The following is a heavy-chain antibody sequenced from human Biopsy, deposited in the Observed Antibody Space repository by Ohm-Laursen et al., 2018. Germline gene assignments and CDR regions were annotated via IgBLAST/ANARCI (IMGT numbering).Heavy chain of an antibody. CDR2: ISSRGST. CDR3: ARLYRLDDYWNDDPPDAFDV. CDR1: GGSISSDY. J-gene: IGHJ3*01. V-gene: IGHV4-59*01. D-gene: IGHD3-3*01. Sequence: PSQTLSLTCTVSGGSISSDYWSWIRQTPRKGLEWIGYISSRGSTNYNPSLRGRVTITVDTSKNQFSLKLTSVTAADTAVFFCARLYRLDDYWNDDPPDAFDVWGQGTMVTVSS.